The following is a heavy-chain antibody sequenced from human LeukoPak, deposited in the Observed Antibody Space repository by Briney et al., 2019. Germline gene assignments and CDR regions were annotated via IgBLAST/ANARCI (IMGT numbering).Heavy chain of an antibody. D-gene: IGHD3-10*01. CDR2: IRNKANSYTT. CDR3: GRVRGEEN. Sequence: LSGGSLRLSCATSGFTFSDHYMDWVRQAPGKGLEWVGRIRNKANSYTTDYAASVKGRFTISRDDSMNSLYLQMNSLKTEDTAVYYCGRVRGEENWGQGTLVTVSS. J-gene: IGHJ4*02. V-gene: IGHV3-72*01. CDR1: GFTFSDHY.